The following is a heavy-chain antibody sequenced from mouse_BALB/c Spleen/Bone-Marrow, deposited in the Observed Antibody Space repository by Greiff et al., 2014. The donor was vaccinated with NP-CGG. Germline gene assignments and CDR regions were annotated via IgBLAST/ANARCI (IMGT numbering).Heavy chain of an antibody. J-gene: IGHJ4*01. V-gene: IGHV1-4*01. CDR3: ARRYDYAIDY. CDR1: GYTFTSYT. Sequence: QVQLQQPGAELARPGASVKMSCKASGYTFTSYTMHWVKQRPGQGLEWIGYINPSSGXXXXXQKXKXKAXXTADKSSSXAYMQLSXLTSEDSAVYYCARRYDYAIDYWGQGTSVTVSS. CDR2: INPSSGXX. D-gene: IGHD2-14*01.